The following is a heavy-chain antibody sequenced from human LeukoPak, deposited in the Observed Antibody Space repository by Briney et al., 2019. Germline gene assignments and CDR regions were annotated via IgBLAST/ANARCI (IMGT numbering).Heavy chain of an antibody. V-gene: IGHV1-18*01. J-gene: IGHJ3*02. CDR2: ISAYNGNT. CDR1: GYTFTSYG. CDR3: ATVSWWLESDDAFDI. D-gene: IGHD6-19*01. Sequence: ASVKVSCKASGYTFTSYGISWVRQAPGQGLEWMGWISAYNGNTNYAQKLQGRVTMTTDTSTSTAYMELRSLRSDDTAVYYCATVSWWLESDDAFDIWGQGTMVTVSS.